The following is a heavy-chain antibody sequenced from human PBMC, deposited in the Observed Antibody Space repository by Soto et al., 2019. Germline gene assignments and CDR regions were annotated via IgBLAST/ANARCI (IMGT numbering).Heavy chain of an antibody. V-gene: IGHV1-69*13. D-gene: IGHD2-15*01. CDR1: GGTFRTSA. CDR3: ASWLKGPDIGNYYYGMDV. J-gene: IGHJ6*02. Sequence: SVKVSCKTSGGTFRTSAISWVRQAPGQGLEWLGGIMPIFRAPDYAQKFQGRVTITADEFTRTAYMEMNSLRSEDTAVYYCASWLKGPDIGNYYYGMDVWGQGTTVTVSS. CDR2: IMPIFRAP.